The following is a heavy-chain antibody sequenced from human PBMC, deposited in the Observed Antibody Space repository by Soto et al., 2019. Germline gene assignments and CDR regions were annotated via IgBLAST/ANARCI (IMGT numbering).Heavy chain of an antibody. CDR3: ARGIGFCSSINCSSPRRLRFHS. CDR1: GGSFSGYY. Sequence: QVQLQQWGAGLLKPSESLSLTCAVYGGSFSGYYWTWIRQSPGKGLEWIGEINHSGTTHYNPSLKSRFTISVDTSKSQFSLRLTSVTAADTAVYYCARGIGFCSSINCSSPRRLRFHSWGQATVVTVSS. D-gene: IGHD2-2*03. V-gene: IGHV4-34*01. J-gene: IGHJ4*02. CDR2: INHSGTT.